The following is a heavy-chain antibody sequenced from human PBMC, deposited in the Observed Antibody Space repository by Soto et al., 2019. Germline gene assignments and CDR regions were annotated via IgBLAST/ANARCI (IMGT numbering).Heavy chain of an antibody. CDR2: ISSSGSTI. CDR3: ARGDSSSWYGGYYYGMDV. D-gene: IGHD6-13*01. Sequence: EVQLLESGGGLVQPGGSLRLSCAASGFTFSSYEMNWVRQAPGKGLEWVSYISSSGSTIYYADSVKGRFTISRDNAKNSLYLQMNSLRAEDTAVYYCARGDSSSWYGGYYYGMDVWGQGTTVTVSS. V-gene: IGHV3-48*03. CDR1: GFTFSSYE. J-gene: IGHJ6*02.